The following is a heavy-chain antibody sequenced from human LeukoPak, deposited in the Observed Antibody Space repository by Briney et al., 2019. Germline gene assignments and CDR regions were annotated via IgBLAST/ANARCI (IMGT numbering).Heavy chain of an antibody. J-gene: IGHJ4*02. V-gene: IGHV1-58*02. CDR2: IVVGSGNT. D-gene: IGHD3-3*01. Sequence: SVKVSCKASGFTFTSSAMHWVRQARGQRLEWIGWIVVGSGNTNYAQKFQERVTITRDMSTSTAYMELSSLRSEDTAVYYCAATSLYYFDYWGQGTLVTVSS. CDR1: GFTFTSSA. CDR3: AATSLYYFDY.